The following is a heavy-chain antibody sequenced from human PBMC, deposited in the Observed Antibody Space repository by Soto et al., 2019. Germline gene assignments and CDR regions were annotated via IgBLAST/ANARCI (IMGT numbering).Heavy chain of an antibody. Sequence: EVQLVESGGGLVQPGGSLTLSCAASGFTFSSYYMHWVHQVPGKGLVWVSRLNNDGSSTDYADSVKGRFTISRDNAKNTLYLQMNSLRAEDTAVYYCTRGLYGYSVGYDHWGQGALVTVSS. V-gene: IGHV3-74*01. CDR3: TRGLYGYSVGYDH. D-gene: IGHD4-17*01. CDR2: LNNDGSST. J-gene: IGHJ4*02. CDR1: GFTFSSYY.